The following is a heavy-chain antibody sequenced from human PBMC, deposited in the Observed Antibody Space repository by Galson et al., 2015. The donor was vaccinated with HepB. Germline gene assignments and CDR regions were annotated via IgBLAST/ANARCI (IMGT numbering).Heavy chain of an antibody. J-gene: IGHJ4*02. V-gene: IGHV3-23*01. CDR3: AKGESSWEVFDY. Sequence: SLRLSCAASGFTFSSYAMSWVRQAPGKGLEWVSAISGSGGSTYYADSVKGRFTISRDNSKNTLYLQMNSLRAEDTAVYYCAKGESSWEVFDYWGQGTLVTVSS. D-gene: IGHD6-13*01. CDR2: ISGSGGST. CDR1: GFTFSSYA.